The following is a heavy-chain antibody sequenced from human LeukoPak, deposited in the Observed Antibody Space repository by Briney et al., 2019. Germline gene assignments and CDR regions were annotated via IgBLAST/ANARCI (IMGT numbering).Heavy chain of an antibody. V-gene: IGHV3-64*02. CDR3: ARRPVSSRYYFDY. D-gene: IGHD2/OR15-2a*01. CDR1: GFTFTSYT. CDR2: ISGNGYTT. Sequence: GGSLRLSCAASGFTFTSYTMDWVRQAPGKGLEHVSGISGNGYTTYYADSVEGRFTISRDNSKNTLYLQMGSLRGDDMAVYYCARRPVSSRYYFDYWGQGTLVTSPQ. J-gene: IGHJ4*02.